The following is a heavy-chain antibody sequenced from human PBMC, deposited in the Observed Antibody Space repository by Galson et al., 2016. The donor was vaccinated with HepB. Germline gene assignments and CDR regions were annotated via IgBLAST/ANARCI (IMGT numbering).Heavy chain of an antibody. D-gene: IGHD5-18*01. CDR2: IHYSGHT. V-gene: IGHV4-59*08. CDR3: ARRRAMGSAADYSEFYWLDP. Sequence: SETLSLTCTVSSDSFGDYDWNWIRQSPGKGLEWIGHIHYSGHTYYNPSLKSRVTMSLDTPKKQFSLNLASVTAADAAVYYCARRRAMGSAADYSEFYWLDPWGQGIRVTVSS. J-gene: IGHJ5*02. CDR1: SDSFGDYD.